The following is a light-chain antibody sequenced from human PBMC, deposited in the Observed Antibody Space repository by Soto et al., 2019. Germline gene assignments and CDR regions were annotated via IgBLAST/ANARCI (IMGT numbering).Light chain of an antibody. CDR3: SSYTRSSSVI. J-gene: IGLJ2*01. V-gene: IGLV2-14*03. CDR2: DVN. CDR1: SSDIGAYAY. Sequence: QSALTQPASVSGSPGQSIAISCTGTSSDIGAYAYVSWYQQHPSKIPKLIVFDVNYRPSGVSSRFSGSKSGNTASLTISGLQAEDEADYYCSSYTRSSSVIFGGGTKLTVL.